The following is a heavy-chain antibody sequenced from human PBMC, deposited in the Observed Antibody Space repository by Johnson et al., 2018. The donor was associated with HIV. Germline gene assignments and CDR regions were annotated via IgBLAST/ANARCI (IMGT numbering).Heavy chain of an antibody. V-gene: IGHV3-30-3*01. J-gene: IGHJ3*02. CDR1: GFTFSFYA. CDR3: ARGYYYESSGSDDAVDS. Sequence: QVQLVESGGGVAQPGRSLRLSCAASGFTFSFYAMHWVRQAPGKGLEWVALILYDGSNKYYADSVKGRFTISRDNSKNTLSLQRNSLRAEDTAVYYCARGYYYESSGSDDAVDSWGQGTMGTVSS. D-gene: IGHD3-22*01. CDR2: ILYDGSNK.